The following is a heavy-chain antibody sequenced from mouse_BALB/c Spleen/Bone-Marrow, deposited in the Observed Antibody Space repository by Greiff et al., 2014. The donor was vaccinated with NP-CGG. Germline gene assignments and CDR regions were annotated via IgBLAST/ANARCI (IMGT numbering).Heavy chain of an antibody. J-gene: IGHJ3*01. CDR1: GFTFSSFG. Sequence: EVMLVESGGGLVQPGGSRKLSCAASGFTFSSFGMHWVRQAPEKGLEWVAYISSDSTAIYYADTVKGRFTISRDNPKNTLFLQMTSLRSEDTAMYYGISPYDGYYAWFAYWGQGTLVTVSA. CDR2: ISSDSTAI. D-gene: IGHD2-3*01. V-gene: IGHV5-17*02. CDR3: ISPYDGYYAWFAY.